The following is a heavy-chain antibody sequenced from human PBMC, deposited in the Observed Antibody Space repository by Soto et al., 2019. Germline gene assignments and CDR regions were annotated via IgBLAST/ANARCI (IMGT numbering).Heavy chain of an antibody. Sequence: LRLSCAASGFTFSSYWMSWVRQAPGKGLEWVANIKQDGSEKYYVDSVKGRFTISRDNAKNSLYLQMNSLRAEDTAVYYCARDRYSSGWYLGYYFDYWGQGTLVTVSS. D-gene: IGHD6-19*01. J-gene: IGHJ4*02. CDR1: GFTFSSYW. V-gene: IGHV3-7*01. CDR2: IKQDGSEK. CDR3: ARDRYSSGWYLGYYFDY.